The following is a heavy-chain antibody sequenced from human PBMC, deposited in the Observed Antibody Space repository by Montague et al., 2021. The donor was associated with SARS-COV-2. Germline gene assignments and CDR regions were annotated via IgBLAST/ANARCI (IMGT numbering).Heavy chain of an antibody. CDR2: VPASGST. D-gene: IGHD6-13*01. J-gene: IGHJ4*02. V-gene: IGHV4-4*07. CDR3: ARDVVAAPGTFDY. CDR1: GDSISYFY. Sequence: SETLSLTCTVSGDSISYFYWSWIRQPAGKGLEWIGRVPASGSTNYNPSLNSRVTMSVGTSKKQFSLRLSPVTAADTAVYYCARDVVAAPGTFDYWGQGTLVTVSS.